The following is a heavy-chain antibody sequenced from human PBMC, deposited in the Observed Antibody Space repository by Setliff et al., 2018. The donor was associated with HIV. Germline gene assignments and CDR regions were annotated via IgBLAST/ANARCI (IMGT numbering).Heavy chain of an antibody. D-gene: IGHD6-13*01. CDR2: VYYSGST. CDR3: ARVGQQQLVLNDAFDI. Sequence: SETLSLTCIVSGGSISSSSYYWGWIRQPPGKGLEWIGTVYYSGSTYYNPSLKSRVTISVDTSKNQFSLKLSSVAAADTAVYYCARVGQQQLVLNDAFDIWGQGTMVTVSS. J-gene: IGHJ3*02. CDR1: GGSISSSSYY. V-gene: IGHV4-39*07.